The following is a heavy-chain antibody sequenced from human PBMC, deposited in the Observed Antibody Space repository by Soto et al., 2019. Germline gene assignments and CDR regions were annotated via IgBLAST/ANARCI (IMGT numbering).Heavy chain of an antibody. CDR2: IYYSGST. Sequence: QLQLQESGPELVKASETLSLTCTVSGGSISSSSYYWGWIRQPPGKGLEWIGSIYYSGSTYYNPSLKSRVTISVDTSKNQFSLKLSSVTAADKAVYYCARQRDSAEWLLKYYFDYWGQGTLVTVSS. J-gene: IGHJ4*02. CDR1: GGSISSSSYY. D-gene: IGHD5-12*01. CDR3: ARQRDSAEWLLKYYFDY. V-gene: IGHV4-39*01.